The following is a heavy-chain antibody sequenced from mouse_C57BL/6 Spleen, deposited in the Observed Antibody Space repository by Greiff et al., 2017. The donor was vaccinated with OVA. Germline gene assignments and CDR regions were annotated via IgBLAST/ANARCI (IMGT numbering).Heavy chain of an antibody. CDR1: GFTFSSYG. V-gene: IGHV5-6*01. J-gene: IGHJ4*01. Sequence: EVKLMESGGDLVKPGGSLKLSCAASGFTFSSYGMSWVRQTPDKRLEWVATISSGGSYTYYPASVKGRFTISRDNATNTLYLQMSSLKSEDTAMYYCARLTTVVSYAMDDWGQGTAVTVSS. CDR2: ISSGGSYT. D-gene: IGHD1-1*01. CDR3: ARLTTVVSYAMDD.